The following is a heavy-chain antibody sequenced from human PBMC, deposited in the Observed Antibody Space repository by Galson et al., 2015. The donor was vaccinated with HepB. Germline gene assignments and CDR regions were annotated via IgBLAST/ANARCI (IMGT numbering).Heavy chain of an antibody. CDR2: IYYSGST. CDR3: ARPTENSGYAAGY. D-gene: IGHD5-12*01. J-gene: IGHJ4*02. Sequence: SETLSLTCTVSGGSISSSSYYWGWIRQPPGKGLEWIGSIYYSGSTYYNPSLKSRVTISVDTSKNQFSLKLSSVTAADTAVYYCARPTENSGYAAGYWGQGTLVTVSS. CDR1: GGSISSSSYY. V-gene: IGHV4-39*01.